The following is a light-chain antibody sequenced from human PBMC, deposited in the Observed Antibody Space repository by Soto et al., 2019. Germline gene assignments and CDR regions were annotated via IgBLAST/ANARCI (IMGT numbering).Light chain of an antibody. V-gene: IGLV2-18*02. Sequence: QSALTQPPSLSGSPGQSVAISCTGTRSDVGSYNRVSWYQQPPGTAPKLMICDVSNRPSGVPHRFSGSKSGNTASLAISGLQAEDEAYYYCSSYTSSSTYVLGTVTKLTV. CDR2: DVS. J-gene: IGLJ1*01. CDR1: RSDVGSYNR. CDR3: SSYTSSSTYV.